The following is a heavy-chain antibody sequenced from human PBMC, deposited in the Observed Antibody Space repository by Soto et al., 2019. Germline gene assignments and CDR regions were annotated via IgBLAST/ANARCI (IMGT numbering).Heavy chain of an antibody. CDR3: AKGPNQYKWSGGKFPVNWFDP. CDR1: GFTFSSYA. V-gene: IGHV3-23*01. J-gene: IGHJ5*02. D-gene: IGHD2-15*01. Sequence: GGSLRLSCAASGFTFSSYAMSWVRQAPGKGLEWVSAISGSGGSTYYADSVKGRFTISRDNSKNTLYLQMNSLRAEDTAVYYCAKGPNQYKWSGGKFPVNWFDPWGQGTLVTVSS. CDR2: ISGSGGST.